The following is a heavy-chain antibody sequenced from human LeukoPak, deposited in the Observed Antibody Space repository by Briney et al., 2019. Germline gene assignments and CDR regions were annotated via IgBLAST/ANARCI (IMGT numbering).Heavy chain of an antibody. CDR3: ARLKYSGSYVDLDY. V-gene: IGHV1-2*02. J-gene: IGHJ4*02. CDR1: GYTFTGYY. CDR2: INPNSGGT. D-gene: IGHD1-26*01. Sequence: GASVKVSCKASGYTFTGYYMHWVRQAPGQGLEWMGWINPNSGGTNYAQKFQGRVTMTRDTSISTAYMELSRLRSDGTAVYYCARLKYSGSYVDLDYWGQGTLVTVSS.